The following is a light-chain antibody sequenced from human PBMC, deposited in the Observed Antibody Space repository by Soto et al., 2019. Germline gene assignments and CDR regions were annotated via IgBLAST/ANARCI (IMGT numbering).Light chain of an antibody. CDR1: QSISSY. J-gene: IGKJ1*01. V-gene: IGKV1-39*01. Sequence: GDRVTITCRASQSISSYLNWYQQKPKKVPKLLIYAASSLQSGVPSRFSGSGSGTDFTLTISSLQPEDFATYYCQQTYSTPRTFGQGTTVEIK. CDR2: AAS. CDR3: QQTYSTPRT.